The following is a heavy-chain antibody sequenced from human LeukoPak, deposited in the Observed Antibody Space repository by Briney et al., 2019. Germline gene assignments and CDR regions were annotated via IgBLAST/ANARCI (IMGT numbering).Heavy chain of an antibody. J-gene: IGHJ6*03. D-gene: IGHD3-3*01. CDR3: ARGRYYDFWSGYSTLYYYYYMDV. CDR1: GYSITSGYY. CDR2: ISRSGDT. Sequence: SETLSLTCIVSGYSITSGYYWGWIRQPPGKGLEWIGIISRSGDTYYNPPLESRLTISVDTSKNQFSLKLSSVTAADTAVYYCARGRYYDFWSGYSTLYYYYYMDVWGKGTTVTVSS. V-gene: IGHV4-38-2*02.